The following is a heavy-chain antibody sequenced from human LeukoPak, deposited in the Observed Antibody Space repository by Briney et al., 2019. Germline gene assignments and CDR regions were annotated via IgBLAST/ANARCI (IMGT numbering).Heavy chain of an antibody. Sequence: SETLSLTCTVSGGSINNGGYYWSWIRQHPGKGLEWIGYIYYSGSSYYNPSLRSRVTISVDTSKNHFSLKLSSVTAADTAVYYCARARKGSYHFDYWGQGTLVTVSS. CDR1: GGSINNGGYY. J-gene: IGHJ4*02. CDR3: ARARKGSYHFDY. D-gene: IGHD1-26*01. V-gene: IGHV4-31*03. CDR2: IYYSGSS.